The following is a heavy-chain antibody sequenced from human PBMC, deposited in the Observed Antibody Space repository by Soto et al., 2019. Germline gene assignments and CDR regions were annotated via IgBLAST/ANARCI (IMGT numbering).Heavy chain of an antibody. D-gene: IGHD4-17*01. Sequence: GGSLRLSCASSGFPFGNYAMSWVRQAPRKGLEWVSAISGRGGSTFYADSVKGRFTISRDNSKNTLYLQLNSLRAEDTAIYYCARRLPHDYGFDYWGHGTLVTVSS. CDR2: ISGRGGST. J-gene: IGHJ4*01. CDR1: GFPFGNYA. CDR3: ARRLPHDYGFDY. V-gene: IGHV3-23*01.